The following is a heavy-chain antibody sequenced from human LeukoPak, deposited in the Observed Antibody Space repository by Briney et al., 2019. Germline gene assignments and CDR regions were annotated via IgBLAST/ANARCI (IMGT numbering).Heavy chain of an antibody. CDR1: GFTFSSYW. Sequence: GGSLRLSCAASGFTFSSYWMSWVRQAPGKGLEWVANIKQDGSEKYYVDSVKGRFTISRDNAKNSLYLQMNCLRAEGTAVYYCARGPITIFGVVIIKGFDYWGQGTLVTVSS. CDR2: IKQDGSEK. V-gene: IGHV3-7*01. D-gene: IGHD3-3*01. J-gene: IGHJ4*02. CDR3: ARGPITIFGVVIIKGFDY.